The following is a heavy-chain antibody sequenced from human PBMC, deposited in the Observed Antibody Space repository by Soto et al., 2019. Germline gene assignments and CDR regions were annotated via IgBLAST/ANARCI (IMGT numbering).Heavy chain of an antibody. J-gene: IGHJ3*02. CDR2: INAGNGKT. D-gene: IGHD6-13*01. CDR3: ARDPTTGYSSSWYSFAGQVNAFDI. Sequence: QVQLVQSGAEVKKPGASVKVSCKASGYTFTSYAMHWVRQAPGQRLEWMGWINAGNGKTKYSLQIQGRVTITRDTSASRTYMDLSSLRSEDTAVYYCARDPTTGYSSSWYSFAGQVNAFDIWGQGTMVTVSS. V-gene: IGHV1-3*01. CDR1: GYTFTSYA.